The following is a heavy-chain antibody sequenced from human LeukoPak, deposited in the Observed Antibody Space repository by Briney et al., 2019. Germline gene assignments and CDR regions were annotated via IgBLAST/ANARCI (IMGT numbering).Heavy chain of an antibody. CDR3: ARDGIASALSYFDY. J-gene: IGHJ4*02. D-gene: IGHD6-13*01. CDR2: ISYDGSNK. V-gene: IGHV3-30-3*01. CDR1: GFTFSSYA. Sequence: GRSLRLSCAASGFTFSSYAMHWVRQAPGKGLERVAVISYDGSNKCYADSVKGRFTISRDNSKNTLYLQMNNLRAEDTAVYYCARDGIASALSYFDYWGQGTLVTVSS.